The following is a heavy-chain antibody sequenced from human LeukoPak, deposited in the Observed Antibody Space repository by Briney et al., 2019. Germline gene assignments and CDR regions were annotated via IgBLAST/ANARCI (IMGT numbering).Heavy chain of an antibody. CDR3: ARELSYYDILTGRQTPSYFDY. CDR2: ISSSGSTI. V-gene: IGHV3-11*01. CDR1: GFTFSDYY. D-gene: IGHD3-9*01. Sequence: GGSLRLSCAASGFTFSDYYMSWIRQAPGKGLEGVSYISSSGSTIYYADSVKGRFTISRDNAKNSLYLQMNSLRAEDTAVYYCARELSYYDILTGRQTPSYFDYWGQGTLVTVSS. J-gene: IGHJ4*02.